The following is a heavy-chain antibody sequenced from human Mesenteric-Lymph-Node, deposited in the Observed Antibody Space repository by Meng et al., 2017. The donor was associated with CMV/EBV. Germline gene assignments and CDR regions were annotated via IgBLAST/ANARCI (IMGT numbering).Heavy chain of an antibody. CDR2: IIPIFGTA. D-gene: IGHD6-13*01. J-gene: IGHJ6*02. CDR1: GGTFSSYA. V-gene: IGHV1-69*05. Sequence: SVKVSCKASGGTFSSYAISWVRQAPGQGLECMGGIIPIFGTANYTQKFQGRVTITTDESTSTAYMELSSLRSEDTAVYYCARDREAGTSYYYYGMDVWGQGTTVTVSS. CDR3: ARDREAGTSYYYYGMDV.